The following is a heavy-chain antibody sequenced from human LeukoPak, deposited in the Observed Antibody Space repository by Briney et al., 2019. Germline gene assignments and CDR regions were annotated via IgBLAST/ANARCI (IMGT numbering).Heavy chain of an antibody. J-gene: IGHJ3*02. D-gene: IGHD3-22*01. CDR3: ARTYYYDSSGSGDAFDI. CDR1: GGTFSSYA. V-gene: IGHV1-69*05. Sequence: SVTVSCKASGGTFSSYAISWVRQAPGQGLEWMGGIIPIFGTANYAQKFQGRVTITTDESTSTAYMELSSLRSEDTAVYYCARTYYYDSSGSGDAFDIWGQGTMVTVSS. CDR2: IIPIFGTA.